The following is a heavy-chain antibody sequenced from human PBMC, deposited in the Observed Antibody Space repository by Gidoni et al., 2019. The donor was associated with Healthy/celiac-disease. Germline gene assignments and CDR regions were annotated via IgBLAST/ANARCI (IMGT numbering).Heavy chain of an antibody. V-gene: IGHV3-73*01. J-gene: IGHJ4*02. Sequence: EVQLVESGGCFVQPGGSLKLSCAASAFTFRGSAMHCVRLASGKGLEWVGRIRSKANSYATAYAASVKGRFTISRDESKNTAYLQMNSLKTEDTAVYYCTSTYDSSGYYLYYFDYWGQGTLVTVSS. D-gene: IGHD3-22*01. CDR3: TSTYDSSGYYLYYFDY. CDR2: IRSKANSYAT. CDR1: AFTFRGSA.